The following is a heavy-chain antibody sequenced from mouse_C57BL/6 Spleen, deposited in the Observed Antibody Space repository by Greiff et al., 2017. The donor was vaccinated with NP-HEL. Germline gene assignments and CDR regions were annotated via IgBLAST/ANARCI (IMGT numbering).Heavy chain of an antibody. V-gene: IGHV3-6*01. D-gene: IGHD2-3*01. CDR3: ARDTDGYYGYFDY. J-gene: IGHJ2*01. CDR1: GYSITSGYY. Sequence: EVKLQESGPGLVKPSQSLSLTCSVTGYSITSGYYWNWIRQFPGNKLEWMGYISYDGSNNYNPSLKNRISITRDTSKNQFFLKLNSVTTEDTATYYCARDTDGYYGYFDYWGQGTTLTVSS. CDR2: ISYDGSN.